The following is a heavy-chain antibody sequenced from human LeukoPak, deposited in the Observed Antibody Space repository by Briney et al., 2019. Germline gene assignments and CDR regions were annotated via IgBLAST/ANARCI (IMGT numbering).Heavy chain of an antibody. Sequence: SETLSLTCTAAIESTTSDFWSCGRQPPGKGLEWIGEIHRSGSPNYTPSLQSRVTISLFKCRNQIVLDLSCLTFGDTDFYSCALEILGGFTPGAYWGQGTLVTVSS. CDR1: IESTTSDF. D-gene: IGHD5-24*01. CDR3: ALEILGGFTPGAY. CDR2: IHRSGSP. J-gene: IGHJ4*02. V-gene: IGHV4-4*02.